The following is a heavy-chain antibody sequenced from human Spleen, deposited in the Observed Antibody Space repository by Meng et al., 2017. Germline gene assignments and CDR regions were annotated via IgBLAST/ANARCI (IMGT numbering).Heavy chain of an antibody. CDR1: GYNPPDYY. Sequence: ASVKVSCKPSGYNPPDYYIHWVRRAPGQGREWMGRINPKNGDTHYAQKFQASVSMTTDTSTSTAYMEPKSLRYDDTAVYDCSAEAGTRGDYYYYGMDVWGQGTTVTVSS. CDR2: INPKNGDT. J-gene: IGHJ6*02. CDR3: SAEAGTRGDYYYYGMDV. V-gene: IGHV1-2*06. D-gene: IGHD6-13*01.